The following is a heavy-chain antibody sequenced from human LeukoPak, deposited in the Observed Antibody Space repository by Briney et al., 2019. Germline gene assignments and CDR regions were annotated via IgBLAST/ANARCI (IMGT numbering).Heavy chain of an antibody. J-gene: IGHJ4*02. CDR1: GFTFSSYG. V-gene: IGHV3-33*01. D-gene: IGHD2-21*01. CDR3: ARGYSSDN. Sequence: GGSLRLSCAASGFTFSSYGMHWVRQAPGKGLEWVAVIWYVGSNKYYADSVKGRFTISRDNSNNTLNLQMNSLRAEDAAEYYCARGYSSDNWGQGTLVTVSS. CDR2: IWYVGSNK.